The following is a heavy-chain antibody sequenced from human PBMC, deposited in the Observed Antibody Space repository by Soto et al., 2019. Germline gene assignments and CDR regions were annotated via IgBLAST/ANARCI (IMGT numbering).Heavy chain of an antibody. J-gene: IGHJ5*02. D-gene: IGHD4-17*01. CDR1: GGSFSGYY. Sequence: SETLSLTCAVYGGSFSGYYWSWIRQPPGKGLEWIGCIFYNGRTQYNPSLKSRLTISLDRPQNQFSLKLTSVTAADTAVYYCASLIWDYGGNGPRYYNWFDPWGQGTLVTVSS. CDR2: IFYNGRT. V-gene: IGHV4-34*12. CDR3: ASLIWDYGGNGPRYYNWFDP.